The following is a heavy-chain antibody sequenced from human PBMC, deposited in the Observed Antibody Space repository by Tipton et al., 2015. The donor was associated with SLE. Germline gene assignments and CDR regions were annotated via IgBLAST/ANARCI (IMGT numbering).Heavy chain of an antibody. J-gene: IGHJ4*02. CDR1: GYTFTSYG. Sequence: QVQLVQSGAEVKKPGASVKVSCKASGYTFTSYGISWVRQAPGQGLEWMGKIIPILGIANYAQKFQGRVTITADKSTSTAYMELSSLRSEDTAVYYCASGPRPYYYDSSGYCDYWGQGTLVTVSS. CDR3: ASGPRPYYYDSSGYCDY. V-gene: IGHV1-69*09. CDR2: IIPILGIA. D-gene: IGHD3-22*01.